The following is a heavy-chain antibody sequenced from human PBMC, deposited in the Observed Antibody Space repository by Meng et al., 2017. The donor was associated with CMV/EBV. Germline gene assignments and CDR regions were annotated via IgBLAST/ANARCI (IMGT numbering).Heavy chain of an antibody. J-gene: IGHJ5*02. Sequence: QVRAVESGSEGEKSGALVKVSWKASGYTFTSYGISWVRQATGQGLEWMGWIRGYNGNTNYAQTLQGRVTMTTDTSTSTAYMELRSLRSDDTAVYYCARGRRGADNWFDPWGQGTLVTVSS. V-gene: IGHV1-18*01. CDR1: GYTFTSYG. CDR2: IRGYNGNT. D-gene: IGHD1-26*01. CDR3: ARGRRGADNWFDP.